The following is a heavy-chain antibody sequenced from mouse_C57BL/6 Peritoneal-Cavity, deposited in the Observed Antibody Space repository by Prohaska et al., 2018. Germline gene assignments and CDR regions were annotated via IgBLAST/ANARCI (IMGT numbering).Heavy chain of an antibody. CDR1: GFTFSGFW. V-gene: IGHV11-2*01. J-gene: IGHJ1*03. Sequence: EVQLLETGGGLVQPGGSRGLSCEGSGFTFSGFWMSWVRQTPGKTLAWIGDINSDGIAINYVPSRNDRFTIVRDNDKSTLYLQMSNVRSEDTATYFCMRYGNYWYFDVWGTGTTVTVSS. CDR2: INSDGIAI. CDR3: MRYGNYWYFDV. D-gene: IGHD2-1*01.